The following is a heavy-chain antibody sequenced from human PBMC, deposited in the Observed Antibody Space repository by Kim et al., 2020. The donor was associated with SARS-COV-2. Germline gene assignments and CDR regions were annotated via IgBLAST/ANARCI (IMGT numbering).Heavy chain of an antibody. V-gene: IGHV1-18*01. CDR3: ARAYGSGSYRTYYYYGMDV. D-gene: IGHD3-10*01. CDR1: GYTFTSYG. CDR2: ISAYNGNT. Sequence: ASVKVSCKASGYTFTSYGISWVRQAPGQGLEWMGWISAYNGNTNYAQKLQSRVTMTTDTSTSTAYMELRSLRSDDTAVYYCARAYGSGSYRTYYYYGMDVWGQGTTVTVPS. J-gene: IGHJ6*02.